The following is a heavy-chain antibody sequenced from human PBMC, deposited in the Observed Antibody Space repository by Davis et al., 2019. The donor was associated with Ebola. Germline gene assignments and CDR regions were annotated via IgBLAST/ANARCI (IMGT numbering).Heavy chain of an antibody. CDR1: GLTFSDSY. J-gene: IGHJ4*02. CDR2: ISTSGTTT. Sequence: MHGESLKISCAVSGLTFSDSYMSWIRQAPGKGLEWVSYISTSGTTTYYADSVEGRFTISREGRFTISRDNTKNLLYLQMNSLRAEDTAVYYCVGGWYIGSWYRDMVDYWGQGTLVTVSS. V-gene: IGHV3-11*04. D-gene: IGHD6-13*01. CDR3: VGGWYIGSWYRDMVDY.